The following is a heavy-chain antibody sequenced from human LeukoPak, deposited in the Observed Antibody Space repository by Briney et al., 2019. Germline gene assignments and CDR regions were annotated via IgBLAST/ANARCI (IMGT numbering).Heavy chain of an antibody. CDR3: ARMPPVGGSYVY. CDR1: GGSISSYY. Sequence: PSETLSLTCAVSGGSISSYYWSWIRQPPGKGLEWIGYISHSGSINYNPSLKSRVTISVDTSKNQFSLKLSSVTAADTAVYSCARMPPVGGSYVYWGQGTLVTVSS. CDR2: ISHSGSI. J-gene: IGHJ4*02. D-gene: IGHD1-26*01. V-gene: IGHV4-59*01.